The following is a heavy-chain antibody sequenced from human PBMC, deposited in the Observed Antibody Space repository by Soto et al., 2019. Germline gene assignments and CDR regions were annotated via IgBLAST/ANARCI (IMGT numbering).Heavy chain of an antibody. Sequence: GGSLRLSCTAAGFTFGDYALSWFRQASGKGLEWIGFIRSKPYDGTTEYAASVKGRFTISRDDSKSIAYLQVNSLKTEDTAVYYCTRAVLLRHSDWCFDSWGQGAQVTVSS. CDR3: TRAVLLRHSDWCFDS. CDR2: IRSKPYDGTT. D-gene: IGHD3-9*01. CDR1: GFTFGDYA. J-gene: IGHJ4*02. V-gene: IGHV3-49*03.